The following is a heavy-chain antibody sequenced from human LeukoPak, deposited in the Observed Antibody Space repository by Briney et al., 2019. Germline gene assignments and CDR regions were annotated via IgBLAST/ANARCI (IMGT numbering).Heavy chain of an antibody. CDR3: AKEGRSLQTY. Sequence: GGPLRLFCAASGFMFSSNWMSWLRLAPGRGLEWVANVKEDGSEIYYVDSVKGRFTISRDNAKNSLYLQMNSLRVEDTAVYYCAKEGRSLQTYWGQGTLVTVSS. CDR2: VKEDGSEI. CDR1: GFMFSSNW. J-gene: IGHJ4*02. D-gene: IGHD5-24*01. V-gene: IGHV3-7*03.